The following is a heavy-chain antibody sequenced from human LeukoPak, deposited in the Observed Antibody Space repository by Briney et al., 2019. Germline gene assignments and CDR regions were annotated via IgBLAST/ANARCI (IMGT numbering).Heavy chain of an antibody. CDR1: GGSFSGYY. D-gene: IGHD1-26*01. Sequence: SETLSLTCAVYGGSFSGYYWSWIRQPPGKGLEWIGEINHSGSTNYNPSLKSRVTISVDTSKNQFSLKLSSVTAADTAVYYCARDSGSYNWFDPWGQGTLDTVSS. J-gene: IGHJ5*02. CDR2: INHSGST. V-gene: IGHV4-34*01. CDR3: ARDSGSYNWFDP.